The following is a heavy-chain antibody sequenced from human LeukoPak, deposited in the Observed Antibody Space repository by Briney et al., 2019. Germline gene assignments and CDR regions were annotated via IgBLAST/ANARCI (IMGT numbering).Heavy chain of an antibody. Sequence: GGSLRLSCVASGFTFNTNWMSWVRQAPGKGLEWVANINQHGSTEKYVDSVEGRFTISRDNAKNSLHLEMNNLRAEDTAVYYCASRGSPPDYYYYGMDVWGQGTTVTVSS. CDR1: GFTFNTNW. CDR2: INQHGSTE. J-gene: IGHJ6*02. CDR3: ASRGSPPDYYYYGMDV. V-gene: IGHV3-7*01. D-gene: IGHD3-10*01.